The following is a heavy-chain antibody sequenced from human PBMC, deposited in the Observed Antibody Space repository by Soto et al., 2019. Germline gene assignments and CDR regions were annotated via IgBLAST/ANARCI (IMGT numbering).Heavy chain of an antibody. CDR2: ISGSGGST. V-gene: IGHV3-23*01. CDR3: AKQGYSSGWYPVPFDY. Sequence: GGSLRLSCAASGFTFSSYAMSWVRQAPGKGLEWVSAISGSGGSTYYADSVKGRFTISRDNSKNTLYLQMNSLRAEDTAVYYCAKQGYSSGWYPVPFDYWGQGTLVTVSS. D-gene: IGHD6-19*01. CDR1: GFTFSSYA. J-gene: IGHJ4*02.